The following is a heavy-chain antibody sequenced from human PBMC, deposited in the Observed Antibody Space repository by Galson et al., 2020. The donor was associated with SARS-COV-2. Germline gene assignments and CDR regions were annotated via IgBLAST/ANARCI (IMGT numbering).Heavy chain of an antibody. CDR1: GYTFNTFG. V-gene: IGHV1-18*01. Sequence: ASVKVSCEASGYTFNTFGISWVRQAPGQGLEWMGWISPKNGNRDYAQKFQGRVSMTTDTSTNAAYMELRSLRFDDTAVYYCARAGPPAWYDYSTGYPSFDYWGQGTMVTVSS. J-gene: IGHJ4*02. D-gene: IGHD3-3*01. CDR3: ARAGPPAWYDYSTGYPSFDY. CDR2: ISPKNGNR.